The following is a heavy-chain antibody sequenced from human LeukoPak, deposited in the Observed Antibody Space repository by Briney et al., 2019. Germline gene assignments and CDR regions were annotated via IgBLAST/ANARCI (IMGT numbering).Heavy chain of an antibody. CDR2: IYHSGST. J-gene: IGHJ4*02. V-gene: IGHV4-30-2*01. CDR1: GGSISSGGYS. Sequence: PSETLSLTCVVSGGSISSGGYSWSWIRQPPGKGLEWIGYIYHSGSTYYNPSLKSRVTISVDRSKNQFSLKLSSVTAADTAVYYCARYSSGYSFDYWGQGTLVTVSP. CDR3: ARYSSGYSFDY. D-gene: IGHD3-22*01.